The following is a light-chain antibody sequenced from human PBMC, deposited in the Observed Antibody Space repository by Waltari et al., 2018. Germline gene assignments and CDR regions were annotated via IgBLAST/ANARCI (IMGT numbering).Light chain of an antibody. V-gene: IGKV3-15*01. CDR1: QSVSSN. CDR3: QQYDNRPPYT. Sequence: EIVMTQSPATLSVSPGDRATLSCRASQSVSSNLAWYQQKLGQAPRLLSYSASTRAAGVPDRFSGSGSGTQFTLTISSLQSEDFAVYYCQQYDNRPPYTVGQGTKLEMK. J-gene: IGKJ2*01. CDR2: SAS.